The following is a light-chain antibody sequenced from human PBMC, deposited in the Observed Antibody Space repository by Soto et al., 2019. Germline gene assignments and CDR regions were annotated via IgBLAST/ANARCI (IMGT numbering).Light chain of an antibody. J-gene: IGKJ1*01. CDR1: QSINNW. V-gene: IGKV1-5*03. CDR2: KAS. CDR3: QQYESFPRT. Sequence: DIQMTQSPSTLSASVGDRVTITCRASQSINNWLAWYQQKPGKAPKLFILKASTLEIGVPSRFSGSGSGTEFTLSISSLQPDDFATYFCQQYESFPRTFGQGTKVEIK.